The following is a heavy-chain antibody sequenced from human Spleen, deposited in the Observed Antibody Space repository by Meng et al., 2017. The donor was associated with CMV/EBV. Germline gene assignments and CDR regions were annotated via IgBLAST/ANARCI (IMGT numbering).Heavy chain of an antibody. CDR1: GFTFDDYG. CDR2: INWNGGST. CDR3: ARGRHCSSASCEGIYYYSGLDV. Sequence: GGSLRLSCEASGFTFDDYGLSWVRQAPGKGLEWVSGINWNGGSTAYADSVKGRFTISRDNAENSQYLQMHSLRAEDTAIYYCARGRHCSSASCEGIYYYSGLDVWGQGTTVTVSS. V-gene: IGHV3-20*04. D-gene: IGHD2-2*01. J-gene: IGHJ6*02.